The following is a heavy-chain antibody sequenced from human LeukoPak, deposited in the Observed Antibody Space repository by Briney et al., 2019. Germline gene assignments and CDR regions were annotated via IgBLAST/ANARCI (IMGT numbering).Heavy chain of an antibody. J-gene: IGHJ4*02. D-gene: IGHD3-22*01. Sequence: GGSLRLSCAASGFTFSSYAMSWVRQAPGKGLEWVSAISGSGGSTYYADSVKGRFTISRDNSKNTLYLQMNSLRAEDTAVYYCVSGSGGWEYYYDSSGYYYFDYWGQGTLVTVSS. CDR1: GFTFSSYA. CDR3: VSGSGGWEYYYDSSGYYYFDY. CDR2: ISGSGGST. V-gene: IGHV3-23*01.